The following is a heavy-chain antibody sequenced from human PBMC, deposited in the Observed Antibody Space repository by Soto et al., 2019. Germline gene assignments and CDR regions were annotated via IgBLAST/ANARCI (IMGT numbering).Heavy chain of an antibody. CDR1: VFTFNKHA. J-gene: IGHJ3*01. D-gene: IGHD7-27*01. CDR2: ISGLGNRV. Sequence: EAQLLEYGGDLVQPGGALRLSCEASVFTFNKHARSWVRRAPGKGLEWVSSISGLGNRVYYADSVKGRFTISRDNSKNTVYLQMSSLRRDDTAIFYCAKAELGMDAFDLWGPGKSVTVSS. V-gene: IGHV3-23*01. CDR3: AKAELGMDAFDL.